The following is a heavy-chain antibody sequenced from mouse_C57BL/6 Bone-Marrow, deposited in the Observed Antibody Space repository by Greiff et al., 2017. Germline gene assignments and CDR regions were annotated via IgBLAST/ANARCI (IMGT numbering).Heavy chain of an antibody. D-gene: IGHD1-1*01. J-gene: IGHJ4*01. Sequence: QVQLQQPGPELVTPWASVTLSCKASGYTFTSYGMHWVKQRPGQGLEWIGNINPSNGGTNYTEKINSKATLTVDTYSSTSYMRLSFLTSEDSTVYYGAYYYGSSSYAMDYWGQGTSGTVSS. CDR1: GYTFTSYG. CDR2: INPSNGGT. CDR3: AYYYGSSSYAMDY. V-gene: IGHV1-53*01.